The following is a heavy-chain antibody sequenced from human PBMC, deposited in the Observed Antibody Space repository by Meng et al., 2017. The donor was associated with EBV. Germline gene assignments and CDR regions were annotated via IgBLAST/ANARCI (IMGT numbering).Heavy chain of an antibody. CDR3: ARVGIAVAGTGDY. J-gene: IGHJ4*02. D-gene: IGHD6-19*01. V-gene: IGHV1-2*06. CDR1: GYTFTVYY. CDR2: INPNSGGT. Sequence: LVHAGAYVQQPGSAVNVSCQASGYTFTVYYMNWVRQAPGQGLEWMGRINPNSGGTNYAQKFQGRVTMTRDTSISTAYMELSRLRSDDTAVYYGARVGIAVAGTGDYWGQGTLVTVSS.